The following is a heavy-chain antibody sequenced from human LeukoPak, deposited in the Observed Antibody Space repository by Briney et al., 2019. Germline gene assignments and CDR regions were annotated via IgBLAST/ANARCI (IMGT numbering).Heavy chain of an antibody. CDR1: GFTFSEAW. CDR2: IKRQSEGWTK. J-gene: IGHJ4*02. CDR3: SRNADHDW. D-gene: IGHD1-14*01. Sequence: GGSLRLSCAASGFTFSEAWMNWVRQTPGKRLEWIARIKRQSEGWTKDYAAPVKGRFTISRDDSKSTVYLQMNSLEIEDTVVYYCSRNADHDWWGQGTLVTVSS. V-gene: IGHV3-15*01.